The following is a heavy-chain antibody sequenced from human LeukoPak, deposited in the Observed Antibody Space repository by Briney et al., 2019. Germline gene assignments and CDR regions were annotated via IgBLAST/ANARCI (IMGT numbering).Heavy chain of an antibody. CDR1: GYTFTSYD. Sequence: ASVKVSCKASGYTFTSYDINWVRQATGQGLEWMGWTNPNSGNTGYAQKFQGRVTMTRNTSISTAYMELSSLRSEDTAVYYCARAHCSGGSCSFDYWGQGTLVTVSS. D-gene: IGHD2-15*01. V-gene: IGHV1-8*01. CDR2: TNPNSGNT. J-gene: IGHJ4*02. CDR3: ARAHCSGGSCSFDY.